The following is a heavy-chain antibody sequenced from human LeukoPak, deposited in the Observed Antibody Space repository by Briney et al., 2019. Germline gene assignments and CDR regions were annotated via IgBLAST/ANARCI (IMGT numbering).Heavy chain of an antibody. D-gene: IGHD4-23*01. J-gene: IGHJ4*02. CDR3: ARDLSGSYGGFDY. CDR2: LSGHSKYI. CDR1: GFTFSTYN. V-gene: IGHV3-21*01. Sequence: GGSLRLSCVASGFTFSTYNINWVRQAPGKGLEWVSSLSGHSKYIYYADSVKGRFTISRDNAKNSLYLQMNSLRAEDTAVYYCARDLSGSYGGFDYWGQGTLVTVSS.